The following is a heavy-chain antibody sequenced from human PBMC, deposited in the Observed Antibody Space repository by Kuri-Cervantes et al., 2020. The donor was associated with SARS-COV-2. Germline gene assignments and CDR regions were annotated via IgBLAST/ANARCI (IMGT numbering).Heavy chain of an antibody. CDR2: INHSGST. D-gene: IGHD3-22*01. J-gene: IGHJ4*02. CDR1: GYSISSGYY. V-gene: IGHV4-38-2*02. CDR3: ASLGTYDSSGSFDY. Sequence: GSLRLSCTVSGYSISSGYYWGWIRQPPGKGLEWIGEINHSGSTSYNPSLKSRVTVSVDTSKNQFSLKLSSVTAADTAVYYCASLGTYDSSGSFDYWGQGTLVTVSS.